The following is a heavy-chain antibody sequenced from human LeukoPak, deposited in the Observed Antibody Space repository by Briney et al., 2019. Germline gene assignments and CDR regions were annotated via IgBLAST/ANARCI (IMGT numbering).Heavy chain of an antibody. Sequence: GGSLRLSCAASGFTFNTYSMNWVRQAPGKGLEWVSSMSSNSRDIYYADSVKGRFTISRDNAKNSLHLQMNSLRAEDTAVYYCARDDRDISSYRFDYGGHGIQVTVSS. CDR1: GFTFNTYS. CDR3: ARDDRDISSYRFDY. J-gene: IGHJ4*01. V-gene: IGHV3-21*01. CDR2: MSSNSRDI. D-gene: IGHD6-6*01.